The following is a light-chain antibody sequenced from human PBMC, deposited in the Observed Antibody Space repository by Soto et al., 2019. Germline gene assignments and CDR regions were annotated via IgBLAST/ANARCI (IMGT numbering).Light chain of an antibody. Sequence: DIPMTQSPSSLSASVGDRVTITCRASQNINNYLNWYQQKPGKAPKLLIYAASSLQSGVPSRFSGSGSGTDFTLTISRLQPEDFATYFCQQSYLTPWTFGQGTKVEI. J-gene: IGKJ1*01. CDR1: QNINNY. CDR2: AAS. CDR3: QQSYLTPWT. V-gene: IGKV1-39*01.